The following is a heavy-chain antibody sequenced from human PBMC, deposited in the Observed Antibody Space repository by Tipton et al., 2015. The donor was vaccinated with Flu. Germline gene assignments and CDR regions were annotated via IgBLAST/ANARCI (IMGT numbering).Heavy chain of an antibody. D-gene: IGHD6-19*01. Sequence: LRLSCTVSGGSISSGSYYWSWIRQPAGKGLEWIGRIYTSGSTNYNPSLESRVTISVDTSKNQFSLKLSSVTAADTAAYYCARDLDSSGWYDNWFDPWGQGTLVTVSS. CDR3: ARDLDSSGWYDNWFDP. J-gene: IGHJ5*02. CDR2: IYTSGST. V-gene: IGHV4-61*02. CDR1: GGSISSGSYY.